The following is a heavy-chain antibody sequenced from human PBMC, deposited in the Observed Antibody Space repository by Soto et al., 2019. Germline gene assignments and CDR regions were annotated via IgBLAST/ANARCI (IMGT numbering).Heavy chain of an antibody. V-gene: IGHV1-3*01. J-gene: IGHJ3*02. D-gene: IGHD2-15*01. Sequence: ASVKVSCKASGYTFTSYAMHWVRQAPGQRLEWMGRINAGNGNTKYSQEIQGRVTITRDTSASTAYMELSSLRSEDTAVYYCASVLGYCSGGSCFQTDAFDIWGQGTMVTVSS. CDR2: INAGNGNT. CDR3: ASVLGYCSGGSCFQTDAFDI. CDR1: GYTFTSYA.